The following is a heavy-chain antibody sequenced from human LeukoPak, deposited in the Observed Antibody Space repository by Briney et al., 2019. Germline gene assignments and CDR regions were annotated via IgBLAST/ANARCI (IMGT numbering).Heavy chain of an antibody. D-gene: IGHD4-17*01. CDR1: GGSISSGSYY. Sequence: SETLSLTCTVSGGSISSGSYYWSWIRQPAGKGLEWIGRIYTSGSTNYNPSLKSRVTISVDTSKNHFSLKLSSVTAADTAVYYCARLNLRAYFDYWGQGTLVTVSS. V-gene: IGHV4-61*02. CDR3: ARLNLRAYFDY. J-gene: IGHJ4*02. CDR2: IYTSGST.